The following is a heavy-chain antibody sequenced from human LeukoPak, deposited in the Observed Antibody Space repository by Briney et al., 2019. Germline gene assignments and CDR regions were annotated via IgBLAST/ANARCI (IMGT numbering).Heavy chain of an antibody. V-gene: IGHV4-61*02. J-gene: IGHJ3*02. CDR3: AREGDAFDI. CDR1: GGSISSGSYY. Sequence: SQTLSLTCTVSGGSISSGSYYWSWIRQPAGKGLEWIGRIYTSGSTNYNPSLKSRVTISVDTSKNQFSLKLSSVTAADTAVYYCAREGDAFDIWGQGTMVTVSS. CDR2: IYTSGST.